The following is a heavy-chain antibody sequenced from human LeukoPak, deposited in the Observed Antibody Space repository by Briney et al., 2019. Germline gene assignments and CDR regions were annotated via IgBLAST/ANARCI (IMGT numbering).Heavy chain of an antibody. CDR3: ARGRPSDYMDV. Sequence: SETLSLTCAVYGGSFSGYYWSWIRQPPGKGLEWIGYIYYSGSTNYNPSLKSRVTISVDTSKNQFSLKLSSVTAADTAVYYCARGRPSDYMDVWGKGTTVTISS. CDR1: GGSFSGYY. V-gene: IGHV4-59*01. J-gene: IGHJ6*03. CDR2: IYYSGST.